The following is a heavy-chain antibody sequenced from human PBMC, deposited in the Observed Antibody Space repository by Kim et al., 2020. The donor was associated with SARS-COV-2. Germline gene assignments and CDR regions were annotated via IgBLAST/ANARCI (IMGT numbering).Heavy chain of an antibody. CDR3: ARVRGGSSPEE. CDR1: GFTFSSYA. J-gene: IGHJ4*02. CDR2: ISYDGSNK. V-gene: IGHV3-30-3*01. D-gene: IGHD6-13*01. Sequence: GGSLRLSCAASGFTFSSYAMHWVRQAPGKGLEWVAVISYDGSNKYYADSVKGRFTISRDNSKNTLYLQMNSLRAEDTAVYYCARVRGGSSPEEWGQGTLVTVSS.